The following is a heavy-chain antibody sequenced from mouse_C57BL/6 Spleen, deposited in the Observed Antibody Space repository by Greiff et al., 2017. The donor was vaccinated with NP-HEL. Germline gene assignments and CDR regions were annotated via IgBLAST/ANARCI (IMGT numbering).Heavy chain of an antibody. CDR1: GYAFTNYL. J-gene: IGHJ3*01. V-gene: IGHV1-54*01. Sequence: VQRVESGAELVRPGTSVKVSCKASGYAFTNYLIEWVKQRPGQGLEWIGVINPGSGGTNYNEKFKGKATLTADKSSSTAYMQLSSLTSEDSAVYFCARFPRLTYWGQGTLVTVSA. CDR2: INPGSGGT. CDR3: ARFPRLTY.